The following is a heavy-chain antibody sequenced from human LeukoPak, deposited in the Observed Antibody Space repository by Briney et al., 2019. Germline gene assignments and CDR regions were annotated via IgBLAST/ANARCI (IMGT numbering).Heavy chain of an antibody. CDR3: AKGYSNGYSGS. Sequence: GGSLRLSCAASGFTFSSYGMHWVRQAPGKGLEWVAFIQNDGNNKYYRDSVKGRFTISRDNSENMLYLQMNSLRAEDTALYYCAKGYSNGYSGSWGQGTLVTVSS. CDR1: GFTFSSYG. D-gene: IGHD5-18*01. CDR2: IQNDGNNK. J-gene: IGHJ5*02. V-gene: IGHV3-30*02.